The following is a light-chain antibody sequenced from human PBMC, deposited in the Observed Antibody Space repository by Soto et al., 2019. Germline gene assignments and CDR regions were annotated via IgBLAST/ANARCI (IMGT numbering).Light chain of an antibody. J-gene: IGKJ2*01. CDR2: RTS. V-gene: IGKV3-15*01. Sequence: IVMTQSPATLSVSPGERATLSCRASQSVSSNLAWYQHKPGQTPRLLIYRTSTRATGIHGRFSGSGSGTEFTLTISSLQSEDFAVYYCQQYKKWYTFGQGTKLEIK. CDR1: QSVSSN. CDR3: QQYKKWYT.